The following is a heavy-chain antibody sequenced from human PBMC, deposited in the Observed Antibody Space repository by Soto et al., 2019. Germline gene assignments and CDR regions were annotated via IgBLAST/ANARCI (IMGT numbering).Heavy chain of an antibody. CDR1: GYTFTSYD. CDR2: MNPNSGNT. J-gene: IGHJ6*03. CDR3: ARGRRRRGYSGYDSVYYYYMDV. Sequence: GASVKVSCKASGYTFTSYDINWVRQATGQGLEWMGWMNPNSGNTGYAQKFQGRVTMTRNTSISTAYMELSSLRSEDTAVYYCARGRRRRGYSGYDSVYYYYMDVWGKGTTVTVSS. D-gene: IGHD5-12*01. V-gene: IGHV1-8*01.